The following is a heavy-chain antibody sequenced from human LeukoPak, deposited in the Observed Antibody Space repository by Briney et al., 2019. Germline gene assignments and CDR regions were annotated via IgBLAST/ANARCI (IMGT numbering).Heavy chain of an antibody. Sequence: GGSLRLSCAASGFTFSSYWMSWVRQAPGKRLEWVSNIMQDGSEKYYVDSVKGRFTISRDNAKNSLYLQMNSLRAEETAVYYCARLVKGDQAVAINYYFDYWGQGSLVTVSS. V-gene: IGHV3-7*01. J-gene: IGHJ4*02. CDR2: IMQDGSEK. CDR3: ARLVKGDQAVAINYYFDY. D-gene: IGHD6-19*01. CDR1: GFTFSSYW.